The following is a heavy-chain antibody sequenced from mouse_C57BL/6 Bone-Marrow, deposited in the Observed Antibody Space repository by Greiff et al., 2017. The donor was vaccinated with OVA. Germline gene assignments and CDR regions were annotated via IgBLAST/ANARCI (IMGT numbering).Heavy chain of an antibody. CDR1: GYTFTSYW. CDR2: IYPGSGST. J-gene: IGHJ4*01. V-gene: IGHV1-55*01. Sequence: QVQLQQSGAELVKPGASVKMSCKASGYTFTSYWITWVKQRPGQGLEWIGDIYPGSGSTNYNEKFKSKATLTVDTSSSTAYMQLSSLTSEDSAVYYCARSAGSSLYAMDYWGQGTSVTVSS. CDR3: ARSAGSSLYAMDY. D-gene: IGHD1-1*01.